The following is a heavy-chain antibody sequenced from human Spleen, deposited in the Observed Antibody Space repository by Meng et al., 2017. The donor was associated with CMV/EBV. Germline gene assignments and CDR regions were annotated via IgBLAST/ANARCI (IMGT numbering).Heavy chain of an antibody. CDR2: IWYDGSNE. V-gene: IGHV3-30*02. J-gene: IGHJ4*02. CDR1: GFIFSSYG. Sequence: GESLKISCAASGFIFSSYGMHWVRQAPGKGLEWVAVIWYDGSNENYGDSVKGRFTISRDNSKNTLYLQMNSLRAEDTALYYCAKDGGDTSGYYYDYWGQGTLVTVSS. D-gene: IGHD3-22*01. CDR3: AKDGGDTSGYYYDY.